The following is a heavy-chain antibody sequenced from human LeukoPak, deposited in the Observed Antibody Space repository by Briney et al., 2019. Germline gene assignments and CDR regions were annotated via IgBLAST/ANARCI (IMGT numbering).Heavy chain of an antibody. J-gene: IGHJ5*02. CDR2: INPSGGTT. CDR3: ARARRAGGFDP. CDR1: GYTFTSYY. Sequence: GASVKVSCKASGYTFTSYYMHWVRQAPGQGLEWMGIINPSGGTTSYAQRFQGRVTMTRDMSTSTVYMELSSLRSEDTAVYYCARARRAGGFDPWGQGTLVTVSS. V-gene: IGHV1-46*01.